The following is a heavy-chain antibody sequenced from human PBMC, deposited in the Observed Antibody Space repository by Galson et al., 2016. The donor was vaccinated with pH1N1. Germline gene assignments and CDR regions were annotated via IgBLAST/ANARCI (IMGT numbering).Heavy chain of an antibody. CDR1: GYTFTRYY. Sequence: SVKVSCKASGYTFTRYYFHWVRQAPGQGREWMGVIDPSDGSTTYAQKFQARVTMTRDTSTSTVYVEVYSLNSEDTAVYYCTRDLGRHRDYWVQGTLVTVSS. CDR3: TRDLGRHRDY. CDR2: IDPSDGST. D-gene: IGHD1-26*01. J-gene: IGHJ4*02. V-gene: IGHV1-46*03.